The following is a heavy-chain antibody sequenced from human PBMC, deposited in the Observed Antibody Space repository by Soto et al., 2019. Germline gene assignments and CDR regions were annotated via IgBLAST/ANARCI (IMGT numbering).Heavy chain of an antibody. V-gene: IGHV4-30-4*01. D-gene: IGHD3-10*01. CDR2: IYYSGST. J-gene: IGHJ6*02. Sequence: SETLSLTCTVSGGSISSGDYYWSWIRQPPGKGLEWIGYIYYSGSTYYNPSLKSRVTISVDTSKNQLSLKLSSVTAADTAVYYCARPVRGTYGMDVWGQGTTVTVSS. CDR3: ARPVRGTYGMDV. CDR1: GGSISSGDYY.